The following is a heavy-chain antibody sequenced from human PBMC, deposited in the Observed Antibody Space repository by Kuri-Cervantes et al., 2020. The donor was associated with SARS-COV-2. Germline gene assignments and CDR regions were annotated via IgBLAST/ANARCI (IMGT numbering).Heavy chain of an antibody. CDR2: INHSGST. CDR1: GGSFSGYY. CDR3: ASRYCSSTSCYRTTGKYYFDY. Sequence: SETLSLTCAVYGGSFSGYYWSWIRQPPGKGPEWIGEINHSGSTNYNPSLKSRVTISVDTSKNQFSLKLSSVTAADTAVYYCASRYCSSTSCYRTTGKYYFDYWGQGTLVTVSS. V-gene: IGHV4-34*01. D-gene: IGHD2-2*01. J-gene: IGHJ4*02.